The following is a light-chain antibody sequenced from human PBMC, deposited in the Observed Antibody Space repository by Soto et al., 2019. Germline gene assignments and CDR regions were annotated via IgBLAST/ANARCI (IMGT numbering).Light chain of an antibody. CDR2: GAS. V-gene: IGKV3-15*01. Sequence: EIVMTQSPATLSVSPGERATLSCRASQSVSGNLAWYQQKPGQAPRLLIYGASTRDTGIPARFSGSGSGTEFTLTICSLQSEDFAVYYCQQYNNWPRTFGQGTKVEIK. CDR3: QQYNNWPRT. CDR1: QSVSGN. J-gene: IGKJ1*01.